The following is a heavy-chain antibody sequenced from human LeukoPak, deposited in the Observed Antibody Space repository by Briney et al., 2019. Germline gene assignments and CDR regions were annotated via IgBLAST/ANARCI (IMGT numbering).Heavy chain of an antibody. V-gene: IGHV3-23*01. D-gene: IGHD3-3*01. CDR2: ISYSGDNRGGNT. Sequence: GGSLRLSCAAFGFTFKIYTMNWVRQAPGKGREWLSSISYSGDNRGGNTYYADSVRGRFSISRDTSQNTVFLQMSSLRVDDTAAYYCVGTFTVFGVVATIAWGQGTLVTVSS. CDR3: VGTFTVFGVVATIA. J-gene: IGHJ4*02. CDR1: GFTFKIYT.